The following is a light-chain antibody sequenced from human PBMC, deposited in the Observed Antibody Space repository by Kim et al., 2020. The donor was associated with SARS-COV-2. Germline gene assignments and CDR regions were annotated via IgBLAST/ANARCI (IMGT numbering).Light chain of an antibody. J-gene: IGKJ1*01. V-gene: IGKV3-20*01. CDR2: GAS. Sequence: PLSLTPGESATLSCRASQSVTTPYLAWYQQKPGQAPRRLAYGASSRAPGIPDRFSGGGSGTDFTLTNSRLEPEDFAVYYCQHTWTFGQGTKVEIK. CDR3: QHTWT. CDR1: QSVTTPY.